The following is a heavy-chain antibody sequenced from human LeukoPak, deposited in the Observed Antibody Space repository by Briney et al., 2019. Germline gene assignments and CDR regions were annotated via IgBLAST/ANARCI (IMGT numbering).Heavy chain of an antibody. Sequence: GGSLRLSCAASGFTFSSYWMTWVRQSPGKGLEWVANINLDGSVKQYADSMRGQFTISRDNDKNSLYLQMNNLRAEDTAVYYCATSTNYTFNSWGQGNLVTVSS. CDR3: ATSTNYTFNS. V-gene: IGHV3-7*03. CDR2: INLDGSVK. J-gene: IGHJ4*02. D-gene: IGHD1-7*01. CDR1: GFTFSSYW.